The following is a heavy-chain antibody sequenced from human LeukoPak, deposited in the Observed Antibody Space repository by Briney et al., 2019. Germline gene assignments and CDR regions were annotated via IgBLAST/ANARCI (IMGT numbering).Heavy chain of an antibody. CDR1: GYTFTSYG. CDR2: ISAYNGNT. J-gene: IGHJ5*02. CDR3: ARDLAPVEATPNWFDP. V-gene: IGHV1-18*01. Sequence: TSVKVSCKASGYTFTSYGISWVRQAPGQGLEWMGWISAYNGNTNYAQKLQGRVTMTADTSTSTAYMGLRSLRSDDTAVYYCARDLAPVEATPNWFDPWGQGTLVTVSS. D-gene: IGHD1-26*01.